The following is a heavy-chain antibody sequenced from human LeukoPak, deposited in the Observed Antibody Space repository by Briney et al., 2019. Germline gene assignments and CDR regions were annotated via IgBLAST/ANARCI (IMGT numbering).Heavy chain of an antibody. CDR2: IFYSGST. V-gene: IGHV4-59*08. D-gene: IGHD1-1*01. CDR1: GGSISSYY. Sequence: SETLSITCTVSGGSISSYYWSWIRQPPGKGLEWIGYIFYSGSTNYNPSLKSRVTISVDTSKNQFSLRLSSVTAADTAVYYCARHQSKRRVAPFDYWGQGTLVTVSS. CDR3: ARHQSKRRVAPFDY. J-gene: IGHJ4*02.